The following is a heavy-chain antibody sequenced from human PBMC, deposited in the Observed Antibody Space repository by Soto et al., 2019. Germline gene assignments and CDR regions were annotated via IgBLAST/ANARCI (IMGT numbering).Heavy chain of an antibody. CDR3: ARGSTVGWHVNYYGMDV. V-gene: IGHV3-21*01. CDR2: ISSGSSYI. Sequence: PGGSLRLSCAASGFTFSSYGMHWVRQAPGKGLEWVSSISSGSSYIYYADSVKGRFTISRDNAKNSLYLQMNSLRAEDTAVYYCARGSTVGWHVNYYGMDVWGQGTTVTVSS. J-gene: IGHJ6*02. CDR1: GFTFSSYG. D-gene: IGHD2-15*01.